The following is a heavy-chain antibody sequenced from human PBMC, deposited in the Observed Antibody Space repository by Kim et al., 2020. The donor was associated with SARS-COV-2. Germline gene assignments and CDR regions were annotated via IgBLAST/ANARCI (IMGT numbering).Heavy chain of an antibody. CDR1: GGSISSYY. D-gene: IGHD1-1*01. CDR3: ARTWYVTKAFFDY. V-gene: IGHV4-59*01. J-gene: IGHJ4*02. Sequence: SETLSLTCTVSGGSISSYYWSWIRQPPGKGLEWIGYIYYSGSTNYNPSLKSRVTISVDTSKNQFSLKLSSVTAADTAVYYCARTWYVTKAFFDYWGQGTL. CDR2: IYYSGST.